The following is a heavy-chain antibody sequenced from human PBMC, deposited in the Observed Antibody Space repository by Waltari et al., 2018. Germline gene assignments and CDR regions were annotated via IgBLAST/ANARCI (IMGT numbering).Heavy chain of an antibody. CDR2: SNQGETT. V-gene: IGHV4-34*01. CDR3: ARGQGEGADV. D-gene: IGHD3-16*01. CDR1: GGAFTAFY. Sequence: QVQLQQWGAGLLKPSATLSLTCVASGGAFTAFYLSWVRQPPGKGLEWIGDSNQGETTQYNPSLRSRVTISVDRSRNQFSLTLTSVTAADTAVYYCARGQGEGADVWAQGTAVTVS. J-gene: IGHJ6*02.